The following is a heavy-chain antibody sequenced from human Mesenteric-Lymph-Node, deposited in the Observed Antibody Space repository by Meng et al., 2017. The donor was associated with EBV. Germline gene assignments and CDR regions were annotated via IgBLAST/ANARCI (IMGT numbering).Heavy chain of an antibody. D-gene: IGHD4-17*01. CDR1: GGSISNDGSS. V-gene: IGHV4-30-2*01. CDR3: ARASVYGDYDNWFDP. CDR2: IYHSGST. J-gene: IGHJ5*02. Sequence: QRLSQEPGLGIGTPSQPPSLHCAGPGGSISNDGSSWSWIRQPPGKGLEWIGYIYHSGSTYSNPSLKSRVTISVDRSKNQFSLKLNSVTAADTAVYYCARASVYGDYDNWFDPWGQGTLVTVSS.